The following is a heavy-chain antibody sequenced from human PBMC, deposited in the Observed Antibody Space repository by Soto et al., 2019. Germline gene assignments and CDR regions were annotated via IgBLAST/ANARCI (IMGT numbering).Heavy chain of an antibody. Sequence: PAGSLRLSCAAASFTFSDYYISWSREAPGKGLEWVSYISSSSSYTNYADSVKGRFTISRDNAKNSLYLQMNSLRAEDTAVYYCARAGPYYDFWSGYYPAKHDAFDIWGQGTMVTVSS. V-gene: IGHV3-11*06. J-gene: IGHJ3*02. CDR1: SFTFSDYY. CDR2: ISSSSSYT. CDR3: ARAGPYYDFWSGYYPAKHDAFDI. D-gene: IGHD3-3*01.